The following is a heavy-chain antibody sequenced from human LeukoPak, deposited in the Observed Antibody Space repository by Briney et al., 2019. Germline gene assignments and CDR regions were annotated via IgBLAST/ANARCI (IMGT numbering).Heavy chain of an antibody. D-gene: IGHD3-10*01. CDR3: ARDGPAQMVEFDY. J-gene: IGHJ4*02. V-gene: IGHV1-2*02. CDR2: IYPNNGAT. CDR1: GYTFSGTGWY. Sequence: ASVKVSCKASGYTFSGTGWYLYWLRQAPGQGLECMGWIYPNNGATAYAQKFQGRVAMTRDTSISTAYMELRRLRPDDTAVYYCARDGPAQMVEFDYWGQGTLVTVFS.